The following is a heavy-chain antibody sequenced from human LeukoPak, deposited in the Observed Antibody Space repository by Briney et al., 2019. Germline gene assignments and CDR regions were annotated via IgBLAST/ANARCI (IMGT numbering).Heavy chain of an antibody. CDR2: ISTYNGDT. Sequence: GASVKVSCKASGYTFTSYGISWVRQAPGQGLEWMGWISTYNGDTNYAQKFQGRVTMTRDTSTSTVYMELSSLRSEDTAVYYCAREEVGATGGKNYWGQGTLVTVSS. J-gene: IGHJ4*02. CDR3: AREEVGATGGKNY. D-gene: IGHD1-26*01. CDR1: GYTFTSYG. V-gene: IGHV1-18*01.